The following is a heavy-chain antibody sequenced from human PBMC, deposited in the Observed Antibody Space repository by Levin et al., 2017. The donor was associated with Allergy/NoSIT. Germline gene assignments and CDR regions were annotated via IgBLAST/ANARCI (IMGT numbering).Heavy chain of an antibody. CDR1: GGSISSSSYY. V-gene: IGHV4-39*07. Sequence: SETLSLTCIVSGGSISSSSYYWGWIRQPPGKGLEWIGSIYYSGSTYYNPSLKIRVTISVDTSKNQFSLKLSSVTAADTAVYYCARLATVTTHWFDPWGQGTLVTVSS. CDR3: ARLATVTTHWFDP. D-gene: IGHD4-17*01. CDR2: IYYSGST. J-gene: IGHJ5*02.